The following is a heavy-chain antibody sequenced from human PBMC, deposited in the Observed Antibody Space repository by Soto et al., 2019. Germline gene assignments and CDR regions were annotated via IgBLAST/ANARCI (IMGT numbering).Heavy chain of an antibody. D-gene: IGHD5-12*01. CDR1: GYTFISYG. V-gene: IGHV1-18*01. J-gene: IGHJ3*02. CDR2: ISPYNGNT. Sequence: HVQLVQSGAEVKKPGASLKVSCKASGYTFISYGVSWVRQAPGQGLEWLGWISPYNGNTNYAQKFQGRITMNTDTSTSTVYTDLRSLRTDDTAVYYCARDQTKWLTDAFDIWGQGTMVVVSS. CDR3: ARDQTKWLTDAFDI.